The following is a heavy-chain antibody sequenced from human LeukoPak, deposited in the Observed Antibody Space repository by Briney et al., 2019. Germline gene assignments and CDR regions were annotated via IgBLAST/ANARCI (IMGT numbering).Heavy chain of an antibody. CDR1: GYTFGTSG. V-gene: IGHV1-18*01. CDR3: ARDGPLGYFQD. D-gene: IGHD1-14*01. CDR2: IRPDFRMT. J-gene: IGHJ1*01. Sequence: ASVKLSCKSSGYTFGTSGICWVRQAPGQGLEWMRWIRPDFRMTYYAQKVQGRLAMTADTSTRTAYLELRSLRSDDTAVYYCARDGPLGYFQDWGQGTVVTVSS.